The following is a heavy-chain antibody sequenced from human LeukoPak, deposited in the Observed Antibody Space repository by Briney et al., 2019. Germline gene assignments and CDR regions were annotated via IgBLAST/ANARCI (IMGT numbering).Heavy chain of an antibody. CDR2: TYYRSKWYN. V-gene: IGHV6-1*01. J-gene: IGHJ1*01. CDR3: ARSSYVVATAIPAEYFQH. CDR1: GDSVSSNSAA. D-gene: IGHD2-21*02. Sequence: SQTLSLTCAISGDSVSSNSAAWDWIRQSPSRGLEWLGRTYYRSKWYNDYAVSVKGRITINPDTSKNQFSLQLNSVTPEDTAVCYCARSSYVVATAIPAEYFQHWGQGTLVTVSS.